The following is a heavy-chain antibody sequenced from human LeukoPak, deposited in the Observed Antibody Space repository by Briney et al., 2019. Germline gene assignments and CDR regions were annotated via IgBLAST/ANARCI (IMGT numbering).Heavy chain of an antibody. J-gene: IGHJ1*01. CDR3: ARDEGRTTVVTGAEYFQH. Sequence: ASVKVSCKASGYTFTHHGITWVRQAPGQGLEWMGWISCYNGDTQYAQNLQGRVTMTTDTATSTAYMELSSLRSEDTAVYYCARDEGRTTVVTGAEYFQHWGQGTLVTVSS. CDR1: GYTFTHHG. V-gene: IGHV1-18*01. D-gene: IGHD4-23*01. CDR2: ISCYNGDT.